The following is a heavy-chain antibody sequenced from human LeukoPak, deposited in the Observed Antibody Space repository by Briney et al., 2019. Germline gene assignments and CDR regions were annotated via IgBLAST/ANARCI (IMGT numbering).Heavy chain of an antibody. D-gene: IGHD3-10*01. J-gene: IGHJ4*02. Sequence: GGSLRLSCAASGFTFSSYGMHWVRQAPGKGLEWVAFIRYDGSNKYYADSVKGRFTISRGNSKNTLYLQMNSLRAEDTAVYYCASMVRGVITRSFDYWGQGTLVTVSS. CDR2: IRYDGSNK. CDR3: ASMVRGVITRSFDY. V-gene: IGHV3-30*02. CDR1: GFTFSSYG.